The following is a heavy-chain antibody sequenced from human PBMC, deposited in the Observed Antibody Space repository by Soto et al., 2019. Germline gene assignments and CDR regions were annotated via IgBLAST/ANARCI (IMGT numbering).Heavy chain of an antibody. CDR1: GYTFTSYG. CDR2: ISAYNGNT. CDR3: ARVTILYRVPLQWLVENLTPGWFDP. V-gene: IGHV1-18*01. D-gene: IGHD6-19*01. Sequence: ASVKVSCKASGYTFTSYGISWVRQAPGQGLEWMGWISAYNGNTNYAQKLQGRVTMTTDTSTSTAYMELRSLRSDDTAVYYCARVTILYRVPLQWLVENLTPGWFDPWGQGTLVTVSS. J-gene: IGHJ5*02.